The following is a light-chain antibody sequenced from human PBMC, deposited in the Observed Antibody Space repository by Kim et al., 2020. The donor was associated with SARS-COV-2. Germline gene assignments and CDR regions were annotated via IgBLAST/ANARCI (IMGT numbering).Light chain of an antibody. CDR3: GADHGSGSNFVYV. Sequence: CTLGSGYSNYKVDWSQQRPGKGPRFVMRVGTGGIVGSKGDGIPDRFSVLGSGLNRYLTIKNIQEEDESDYHCGADHGSGSNFVYVFGTGTKVTVL. CDR1: SGYSNYK. CDR2: VGTGGIVG. J-gene: IGLJ1*01. V-gene: IGLV9-49*01.